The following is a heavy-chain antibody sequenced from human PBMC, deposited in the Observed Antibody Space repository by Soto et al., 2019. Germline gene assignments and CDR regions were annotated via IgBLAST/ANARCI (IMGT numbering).Heavy chain of an antibody. CDR2: LYDGDGS. Sequence: DVQLVESGGGVIQPGESLRLSCAAFGLTISGKKYVAWVRQAPGKGLEWVSALYDGDGSFYAESVTGRFTTSRDSSKTTVYLQMNDLRPDDTAVYYCATWHERKHAFDVWGQGTTVTISP. CDR1: GLTISGKKY. J-gene: IGHJ3*01. CDR3: ATWHERKHAFDV. D-gene: IGHD1-1*01. V-gene: IGHV3-53*01.